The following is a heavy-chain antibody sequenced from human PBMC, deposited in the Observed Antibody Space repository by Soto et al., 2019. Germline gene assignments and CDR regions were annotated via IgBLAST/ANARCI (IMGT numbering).Heavy chain of an antibody. V-gene: IGHV1-3*01. D-gene: IGHD3-10*01. CDR2: INAGNGNT. Sequence: QVQLVQSGAEVKKPGASVKVSCKASGYTFTSYAMHWVRQAPGQRLEWMGWINAGNGNTKYSQKFQGRVTITRDTSASTAYMELSSLRSEDTAVYYCAGDFGYYYGSGSYYWFDPWGQGTLVTVSS. CDR3: AGDFGYYYGSGSYYWFDP. CDR1: GYTFTSYA. J-gene: IGHJ5*02.